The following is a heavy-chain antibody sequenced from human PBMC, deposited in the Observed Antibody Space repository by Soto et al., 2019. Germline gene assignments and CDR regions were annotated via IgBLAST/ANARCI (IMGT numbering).Heavy chain of an antibody. Sequence: TLSLTCTVSGGSISSSSYYWGWIRQPPGKGLEWIGSIYYSGSTYYNPSLKSRVTISVDTSKNQFSLKLSSVTAADTAVYYCARRTYEGYRSGGSCQEYNWFDPWGQGTLVTV. J-gene: IGHJ5*02. CDR1: GGSISSSSYY. CDR3: ARRTYEGYRSGGSCQEYNWFDP. D-gene: IGHD2-15*01. CDR2: IYYSGST. V-gene: IGHV4-39*01.